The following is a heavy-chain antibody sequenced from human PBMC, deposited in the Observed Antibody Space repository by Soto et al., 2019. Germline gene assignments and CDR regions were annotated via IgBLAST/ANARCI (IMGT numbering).Heavy chain of an antibody. J-gene: IGHJ4*02. D-gene: IGHD3-22*01. CDR2: IIPIFGTA. CDR1: GGTFSSYA. Sequence: QVQLVQSGAEVKKPGSSVKVSCKASGGTFSSYAISWVRQAPGQGLEWMGGIIPIFGTANYAQKFQGRVTITADESTSTAYMELSSLRSEDTDVYYCARTTYYYDSSGYYYYFDYWGQGTLVTVSS. CDR3: ARTTYYYDSSGYYYYFDY. V-gene: IGHV1-69*01.